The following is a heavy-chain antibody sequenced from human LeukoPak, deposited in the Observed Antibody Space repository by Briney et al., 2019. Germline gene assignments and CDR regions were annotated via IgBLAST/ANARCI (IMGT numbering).Heavy chain of an antibody. CDR3: AREGLGYSYGYSDY. D-gene: IGHD5-18*01. CDR2: ISSSSSYI. CDR1: GFTFSSYS. J-gene: IGHJ4*02. Sequence: GGSLRLSCAASGFTFSSYSMTWVRQAPGKGLEWVSSISSSSSYIYYADSVKGRFTISRDNAKNSLYLQMNSLRAEDTAVYYCAREGLGYSYGYSDYWGQGTLVTVSS. V-gene: IGHV3-21*01.